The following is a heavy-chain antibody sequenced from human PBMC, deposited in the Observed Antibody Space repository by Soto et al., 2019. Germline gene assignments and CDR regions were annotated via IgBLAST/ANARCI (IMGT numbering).Heavy chain of an antibody. CDR2: ISYDGSNK. Sequence: QVQLVESGGGVVQPGRSLRLSCAASGFTFSSYGMHWVRQAPGKGLEWVAVISYDGSNKYYADSVKGRFTISRDNSKNTRYLQMNSLRAEDTAVYYCAKGGGSSWYGNWGQGTLVTVSS. V-gene: IGHV3-30*18. CDR3: AKGGGSSWYGN. D-gene: IGHD6-13*01. J-gene: IGHJ4*02. CDR1: GFTFSSYG.